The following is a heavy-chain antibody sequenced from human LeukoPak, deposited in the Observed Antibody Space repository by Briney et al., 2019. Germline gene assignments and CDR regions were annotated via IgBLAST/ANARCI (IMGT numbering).Heavy chain of an antibody. CDR1: GLRFRNYG. Sequence: GRSLRLSCVVSGLRFRNYGMHWVRQSPGRGLEWVAFLSFDGSNEFYADSLKGRFTISRDNSKDTLYLQMDSLRAEDTALYYCAREEHDYVWGSYRYYYYYGIDVWGQGTTVTVSS. V-gene: IGHV3-30*03. CDR3: AREEHDYVWGSYRYYYYYGIDV. D-gene: IGHD3-16*02. CDR2: LSFDGSNE. J-gene: IGHJ6*02.